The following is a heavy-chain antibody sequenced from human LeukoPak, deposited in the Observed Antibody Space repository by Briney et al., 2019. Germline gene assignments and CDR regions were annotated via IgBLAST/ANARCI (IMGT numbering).Heavy chain of an antibody. CDR1: GYTFTSDG. CDR2: ITVYNGGT. CDR3: VRDPRTVGTTLPDF. Sequence: ASVKVSCKASGYTFTSDGFRWMRQAPGQGLEWLGWITVYNGGTDYAQKLQGRVTMTADKFTKTAYMELRSLRDEDTAVYYCVRDPRTVGTTLPDFWGQGTLVIVSS. D-gene: IGHD1-26*01. J-gene: IGHJ4*02. V-gene: IGHV1-18*01.